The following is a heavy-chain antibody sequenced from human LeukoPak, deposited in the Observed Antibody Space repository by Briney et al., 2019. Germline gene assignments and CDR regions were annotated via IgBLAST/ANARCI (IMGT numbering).Heavy chain of an antibody. J-gene: IGHJ4*02. CDR2: INPSGGST. D-gene: IGHD6-13*01. V-gene: IGHV1-46*01. CDR1: GYTFTSYY. CDR3: ARDLEGGSSSRSPEGDY. Sequence: GASVKVSCKESGYTFTSYYMHWVRQAPGQGLEWMGIINPSGGSTSYAQKFQGRVTMTRDTSTSTVYMELSSLRSEDTAVYYCARDLEGGSSSRSPEGDYWGQGTLVTVSS.